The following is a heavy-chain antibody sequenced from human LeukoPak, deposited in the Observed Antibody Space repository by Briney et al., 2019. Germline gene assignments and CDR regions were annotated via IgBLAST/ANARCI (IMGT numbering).Heavy chain of an antibody. D-gene: IGHD3-10*01. CDR3: ARDHGSGSPKSVPNWFDP. J-gene: IGHJ5*02. CDR1: GFTFSDYY. Sequence: GGSLRLSCAASGFTFSDYYMSWIRQAPGKGLEWVSYISSSGSTIYYADSVKGRFTISRDNAKNSLYLQMNSLRAEDTAVYYCARDHGSGSPKSVPNWFDPWGQGTLVTVSS. CDR2: ISSSGSTI. V-gene: IGHV3-11*01.